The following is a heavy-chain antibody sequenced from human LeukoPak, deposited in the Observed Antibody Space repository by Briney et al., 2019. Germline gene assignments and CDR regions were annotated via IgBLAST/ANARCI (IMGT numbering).Heavy chain of an antibody. J-gene: IGHJ4*02. V-gene: IGHV3-66*01. CDR2: IYSGGST. CDR1: GFTVCSNY. Sequence: PGGSLRLSCAASGFTVCSNYMSWVRQAPGKGLEWVSVIYSGGSTYYADSVKGRFTISRDNSKNTLYLQMNSLRAEDTAVYYCAREIVVAGGYYFDYWGQGTLVTVSS. D-gene: IGHD3-22*01. CDR3: AREIVVAGGYYFDY.